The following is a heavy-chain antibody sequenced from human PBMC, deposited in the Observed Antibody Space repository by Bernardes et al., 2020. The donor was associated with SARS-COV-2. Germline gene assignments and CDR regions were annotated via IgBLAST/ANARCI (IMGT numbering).Heavy chain of an antibody. CDR1: GFTFSNYG. J-gene: IGHJ4*02. Sequence: GWSLIRSCADSGFTFSNYGMSWVRQAPGQGLEWVSSTTRSGSYTYYADSVRGRFTISRDNARNSLYLQIDSLRDEDTAIYSCAREDRGNYYFDYWGQGTLVTVS. CDR3: AREDRGNYYFDY. D-gene: IGHD1-1*01. CDR2: TTRSGSYT. V-gene: IGHV3-21*01.